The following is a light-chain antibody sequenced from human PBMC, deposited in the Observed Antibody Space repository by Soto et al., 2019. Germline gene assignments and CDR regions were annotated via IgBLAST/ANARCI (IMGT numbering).Light chain of an antibody. J-gene: IGKJ1*01. CDR2: DAS. Sequence: IQTTQSPSTLSASVGDRVTITCRASQSISSWLAWYQQKPGKAPKLLIYDASSLESGVPSRFSGSGSGTEFTLTISSLQPDDFATYYCQQYNSYSRTFGQGTKVDSK. V-gene: IGKV1-5*01. CDR1: QSISSW. CDR3: QQYNSYSRT.